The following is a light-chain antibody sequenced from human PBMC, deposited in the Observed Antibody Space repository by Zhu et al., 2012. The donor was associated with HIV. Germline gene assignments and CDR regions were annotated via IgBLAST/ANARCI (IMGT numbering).Light chain of an antibody. V-gene: IGKV3-20*01. CDR1: QSMTSNY. CDR3: QQYGSSPDT. Sequence: EIVLTQSPGTLSLSPGERATLSCRASQSMTSNYLAWYQHRPGQAPRLLIYDTSIRVPGIPDRFSGRGSGTDFTLTISRLEPEDFPVYYCQQYGSSPDTFGQGTKLEIK. CDR2: DTS. J-gene: IGKJ2*01.